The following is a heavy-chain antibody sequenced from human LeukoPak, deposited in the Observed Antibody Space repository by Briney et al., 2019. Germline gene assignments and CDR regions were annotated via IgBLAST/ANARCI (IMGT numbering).Heavy chain of an antibody. Sequence: PSETLSLTCTVSGGSISSYYWSWIRQPPGKGLEWIGYIYYSGSTNYNPSLKSRVTISVDTSKNQFSLKLSSVTAADTAVYYCARGSLLGDISLNWFDPWGQGTLVTVSS. CDR2: IYYSGST. J-gene: IGHJ5*02. V-gene: IGHV4-59*01. D-gene: IGHD2-21*01. CDR3: ARGSLLGDISLNWFDP. CDR1: GGSISSYY.